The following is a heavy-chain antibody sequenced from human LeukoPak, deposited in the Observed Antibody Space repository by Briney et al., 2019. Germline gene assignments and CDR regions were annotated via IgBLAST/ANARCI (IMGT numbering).Heavy chain of an antibody. Sequence: GGSLRLSCAASGCTFSSYWMSWVRQAPGKGLEWVANIKQDGSEKYYVDSVKGRFTIPRDNAKNSLYLQMNSLRAEDTAVYYCARGLAVDYWGQGTLVTVSS. CDR2: IKQDGSEK. V-gene: IGHV3-7*01. CDR1: GCTFSSYW. CDR3: ARGLAVDY. D-gene: IGHD6-19*01. J-gene: IGHJ4*02.